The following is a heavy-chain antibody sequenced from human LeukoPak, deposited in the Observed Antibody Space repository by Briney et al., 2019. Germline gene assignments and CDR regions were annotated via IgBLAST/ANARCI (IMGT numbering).Heavy chain of an antibody. J-gene: IGHJ4*02. CDR3: ARELFLNYPFDY. CDR2: IIPILGIA. V-gene: IGHV1-69*04. D-gene: IGHD1-7*01. CDR1: GGTFSSYA. Sequence: ASVKVSCKASGGTFSSYAISRVRQAPGQGLEWMGRIIPILGIANYAQKFQGGVTITADKSTSTAYMELSSLRSEDTAVYYCARELFLNYPFDYWGQGTLVTVSS.